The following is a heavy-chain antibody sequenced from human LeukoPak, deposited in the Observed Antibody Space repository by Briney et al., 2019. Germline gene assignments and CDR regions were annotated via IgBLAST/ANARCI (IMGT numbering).Heavy chain of an antibody. CDR2: ISSSSSYI. CDR3: ARGGYYGSGSYLDY. V-gene: IGHV3-21*01. D-gene: IGHD3-10*01. J-gene: IGHJ4*02. Sequence: GGSLRLSCAASGFTFSSCSMNWVRQAPGKGLEWVSSISSSSSYIYYADSVKGRFTISRGNAKNSLYLQMNSLRAEDTAVYYCARGGYYGSGSYLDYWGQGTLVTVPS. CDR1: GFTFSSCS.